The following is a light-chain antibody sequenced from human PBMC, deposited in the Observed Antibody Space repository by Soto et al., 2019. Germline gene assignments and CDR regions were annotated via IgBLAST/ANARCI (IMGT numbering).Light chain of an antibody. Sequence: DIVMTQSPLSLPVTPGEPASISCRSSQSLLYENGFTYFDWYVQKPGQPPQLLIYLGSNRPSGVHDRLSGSVSGTDFTLKISRVETGDFGVYYCMQALKPPYTFGQGTKLEIK. CDR3: MQALKPPYT. V-gene: IGKV2-28*01. CDR1: QSLLYENGFTY. J-gene: IGKJ2*01. CDR2: LGS.